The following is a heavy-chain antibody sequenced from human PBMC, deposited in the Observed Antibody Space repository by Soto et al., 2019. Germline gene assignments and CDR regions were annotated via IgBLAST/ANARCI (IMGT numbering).Heavy chain of an antibody. J-gene: IGHJ6*02. CDR3: ATILDHSTTWYLNGMDV. CDR1: GGTFGSNA. Sequence: QVQLVQSGAEVKKPGSSVKVSCKASGGTFGSNALSWVRQAPGQGLEWMGGIIPIFDTTHYAQNFQGRVTITADESTSTAYMALSSLKSEDTAVYFCATILDHSTTWYLNGMDVWGQGTPVTVSS. CDR2: IIPIFDTT. D-gene: IGHD6-13*01. V-gene: IGHV1-69*01.